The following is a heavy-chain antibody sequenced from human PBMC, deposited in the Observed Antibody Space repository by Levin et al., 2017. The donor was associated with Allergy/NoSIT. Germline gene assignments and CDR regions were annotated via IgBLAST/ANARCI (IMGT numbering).Heavy chain of an antibody. Sequence: GESLKISCAASGFTFSSYWMSWVRQAPGKGLEWVANIKQDGSEKYYVDSVKGRFTISRDNAKNSLYLQMNSLRAEDTAVYYCKLGFDYWGQGTLVTVSS. CDR2: IKQDGSEK. CDR3: KLGFDY. CDR1: GFTFSSYW. V-gene: IGHV3-7*01. J-gene: IGHJ4*02. D-gene: IGHD1-26*01.